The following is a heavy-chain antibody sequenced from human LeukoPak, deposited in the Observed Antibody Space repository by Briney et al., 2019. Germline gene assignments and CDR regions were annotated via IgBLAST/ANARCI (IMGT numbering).Heavy chain of an antibody. CDR2: INPSGGST. V-gene: IGHV1-46*03. Sequence: ASVKVSCEASGYTFTSYYMHWVRQARGQGLERMGIINPSGGSTSYAQKFQGRVTMTRDTSTSTVYMELSSLRSEYTAVYYCARARRMIVVVITSTDAFDIWGQGTMVTVSS. D-gene: IGHD3-22*01. CDR3: ARARRMIVVVITSTDAFDI. CDR1: GYTFTSYY. J-gene: IGHJ3*02.